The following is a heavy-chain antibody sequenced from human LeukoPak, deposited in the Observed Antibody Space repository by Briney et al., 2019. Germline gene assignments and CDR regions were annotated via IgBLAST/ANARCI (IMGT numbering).Heavy chain of an antibody. D-gene: IGHD1-14*01. CDR1: GFTVITND. J-gene: IGHJ4*02. CDR3: ARGVEPLAANTLAY. Sequence: PGGSLRLSCAASGFTVITNDMTWVRQAPGKGLEWVSVLYRDGNTKYADSVQGRFTISRDNSKNTLYLEMNSLSPDDTAVYYCARGVEPLAANTLAYWGQGTLPTVSS. V-gene: IGHV3-53*01. CDR2: LYRDGNT.